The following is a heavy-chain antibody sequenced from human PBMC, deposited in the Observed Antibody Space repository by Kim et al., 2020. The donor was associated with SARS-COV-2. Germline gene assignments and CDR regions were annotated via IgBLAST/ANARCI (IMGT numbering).Heavy chain of an antibody. CDR3: ARRRRRSYFDY. CDR1: GFSFSSYA. D-gene: IGHD3-16*01. V-gene: IGHV3-33*08. CDR2: IWYDGDNK. J-gene: IGHJ4*02. Sequence: GGSLRLSCAASGFSFSSYAMHWVRQAPGKGLEWVAAIWYDGDNKYYADSVKGRFTISRDNSKNTLYLQMNSLRAEDTAVYYCARRRRRSYFDYWGQGTLVTVSS.